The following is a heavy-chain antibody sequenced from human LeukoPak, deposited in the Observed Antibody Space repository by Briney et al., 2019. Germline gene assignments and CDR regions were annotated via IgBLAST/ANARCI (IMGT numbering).Heavy chain of an antibody. J-gene: IGHJ6*03. V-gene: IGHV1-69*13. CDR1: GGTFSSYA. CDR2: IIPIFGTA. D-gene: IGHD3-22*01. CDR3: AREWLLYYYYYMDV. Sequence: GASVKVSCKASGGTFSSYAISWVRQAPGQGLEWMGGIIPIFGTANYAQKFQGRVTITADESTSTAYMELSSLRSEDTAVYYCAREWLLYYYYYMDVWGKGTTVTVSS.